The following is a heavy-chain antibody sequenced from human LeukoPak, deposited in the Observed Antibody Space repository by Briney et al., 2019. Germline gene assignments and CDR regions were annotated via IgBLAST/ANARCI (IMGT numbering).Heavy chain of an antibody. CDR3: ARLGSVGYYNYQYMDI. D-gene: IGHD3-10*01. V-gene: IGHV4-34*01. CDR2: INDIGNT. J-gene: IGHJ6*03. Sequence: PSETLSLTCAVYGGSFSGYYWSWIRQPPGEGLEWIGQINDIGNTNYDPSLRSRVTISVDTSKNQFSLSLTSATAADTAVYFCARLGSVGYYNYQYMDIWGNGTTVTVSS. CDR1: GGSFSGYY.